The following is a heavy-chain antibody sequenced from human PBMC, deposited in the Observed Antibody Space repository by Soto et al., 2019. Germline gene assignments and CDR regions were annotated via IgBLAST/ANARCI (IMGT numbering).Heavy chain of an antibody. V-gene: IGHV3-30*18. CDR2: ISDDGSKK. J-gene: IGHJ6*02. CDR1: GFRFSDYG. CDR3: AKMDADLLPYYYYGMDV. Sequence: QVQLLESGGGVVQPGRSLRLSCAASGFRFSDYGIHWVRQAPGKGLEWVALISDDGSKKFYTDSVKGRFTISRDNSKNTMYLQIDRLRAEDTAVYYCAKMDADLLPYYYYGMDVWGQGTTVTVSS. D-gene: IGHD1-26*01.